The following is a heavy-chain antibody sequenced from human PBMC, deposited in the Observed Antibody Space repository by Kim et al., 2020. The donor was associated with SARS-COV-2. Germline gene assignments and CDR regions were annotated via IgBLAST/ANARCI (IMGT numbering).Heavy chain of an antibody. CDR1: GYTFTGYY. CDR3: ARGFTGDAETGDY. V-gene: IGHV1-2*02. J-gene: IGHJ4*02. D-gene: IGHD7-27*01. CDR2: INPNSGGT. Sequence: ASVKVSCKASGYTFTGYYMHWVRQAPGQGLEWMGWINPNSGGTNYAQKFQGRVTMTRDTSISTAYMELSRLRSDDTAVYYCARGFTGDAETGDYWGQGTLVTVSS.